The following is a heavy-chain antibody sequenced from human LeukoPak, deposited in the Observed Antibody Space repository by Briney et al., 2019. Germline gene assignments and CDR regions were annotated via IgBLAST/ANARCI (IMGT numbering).Heavy chain of an antibody. CDR2: IHYSGST. CDR3: VRDQSEFDS. CDR1: GGSIKTYY. Sequence: KSSETLSLTCSVSGGSIKTYYWTWIRQPPEKGLECIGYIHYSGSTDSNPSLMGRVTISLDTSKSQFSLELRSVTAADTAVYYCVRDQSEFDSWGQGTVVTVSS. V-gene: IGHV4-59*01. J-gene: IGHJ4*02.